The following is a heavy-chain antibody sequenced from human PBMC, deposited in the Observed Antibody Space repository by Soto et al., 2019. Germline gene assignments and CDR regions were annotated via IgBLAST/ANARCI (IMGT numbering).Heavy chain of an antibody. CDR3: AREDYYYYGMDV. CDR2: ISSSSSTL. Sequence: EVQLVESGGGLVQPGGSLRLSCAASGFTFSSYSMNWVRQAPGKGLEWVSYISSSSSTLYYADSVKGRFTISRDNAKNSLYLQMNSLRDEDTAVYYCAREDYYYYGMDVWGQGTTVTVSS. J-gene: IGHJ6*02. V-gene: IGHV3-48*02. CDR1: GFTFSSYS.